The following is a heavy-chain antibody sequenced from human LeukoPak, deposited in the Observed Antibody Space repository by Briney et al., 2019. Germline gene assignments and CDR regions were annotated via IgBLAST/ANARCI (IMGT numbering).Heavy chain of an antibody. CDR1: GFTFDDYA. CDR2: ISWNSGSI. D-gene: IGHD3-22*01. Sequence: PGGSLRLSCAASGFTFDDYAMHWVRQAPGKGLEWVSGISWNSGSIGYADSVKGRFTISRDNAKNSLYLQMNSLRAEDTALYYCAKDIVYYYDSSGFDYWGQGTLVTVSS. J-gene: IGHJ4*02. CDR3: AKDIVYYYDSSGFDY. V-gene: IGHV3-9*01.